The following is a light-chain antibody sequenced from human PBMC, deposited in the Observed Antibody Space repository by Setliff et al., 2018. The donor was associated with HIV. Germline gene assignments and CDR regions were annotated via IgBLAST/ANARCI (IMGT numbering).Light chain of an antibody. Sequence: QSVLTKPASVSGSPGQSITISCTGTSSDIGDYKYVSWYQQHPGKAPKLIIYDVTNRPSGVSNRFSGSKSGNTASLTISGLQAEDEADYYCSSYTSSITLYVFGTGTKV. CDR2: DVT. CDR3: SSYTSSITLYV. J-gene: IGLJ1*01. V-gene: IGLV2-14*03. CDR1: SSDIGDYKY.